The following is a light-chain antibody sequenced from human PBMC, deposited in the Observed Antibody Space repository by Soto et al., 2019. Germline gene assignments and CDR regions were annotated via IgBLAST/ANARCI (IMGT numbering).Light chain of an antibody. CDR3: QKYNNWPPIT. J-gene: IGKJ5*01. CDR2: GAS. V-gene: IGKV3-15*01. Sequence: IVLTQSPATLSLSPGERATLSCRASQGVSSSYLAWYQQKPGQAPRLLLYGASTRAPGIPDRFSGSGSGTEFTLTISRLQSEDFAVYYCQKYNNWPPITVGQGTRLEI. CDR1: QGVSSSY.